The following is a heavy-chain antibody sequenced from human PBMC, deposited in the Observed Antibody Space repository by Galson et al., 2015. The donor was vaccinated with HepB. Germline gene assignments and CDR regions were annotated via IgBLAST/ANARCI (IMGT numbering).Heavy chain of an antibody. CDR3: ATSVGWYITGTTRHDAFDI. V-gene: IGHV1-24*01. CDR2: FDPEDGET. Sequence: QSGAEVKKPGESLKISCKVSGYTLTELSMHWVRQAPGKGLEWMGGFDPEDGETIYAQKFQGRVTMTEDTSTDTAYMELSSLRSEDTAVYYCATSVGWYITGTTRHDAFDIWGQGTMVTVSS. J-gene: IGHJ3*02. D-gene: IGHD1-7*01. CDR1: GYTLTELS.